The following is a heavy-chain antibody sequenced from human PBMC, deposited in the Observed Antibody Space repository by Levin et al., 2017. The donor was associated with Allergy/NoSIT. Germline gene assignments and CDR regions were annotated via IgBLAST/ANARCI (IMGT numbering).Heavy chain of an antibody. D-gene: IGHD6-19*01. CDR1: GFSFTSYW. Sequence: GESLKISCKGSGFSFTSYWIGWVRQMPGKGLEWMGVIYPGDSDTGYSPSFQGQVTISADKSISTAYLQWSSLKASDTAMYYCARGDTTGWAFYYDFGLDVWGQGTTVTVSS. J-gene: IGHJ6*02. CDR2: IYPGDSDT. V-gene: IGHV5-51*01. CDR3: ARGDTTGWAFYYDFGLDV.